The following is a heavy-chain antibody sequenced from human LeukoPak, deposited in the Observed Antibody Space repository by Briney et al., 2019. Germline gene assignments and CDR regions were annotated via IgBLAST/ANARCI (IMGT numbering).Heavy chain of an antibody. CDR1: GVSISSYY. J-gene: IGHJ6*03. CDR2: IHTSGST. CDR3: ARTPRHYYGSGSYRYYYYYMDV. Sequence: QPSETLSLTCTVSGVSISSYYWSWIRQPAGKGLEWIGRIHTSGSTNYNPSLKSRVTMSVDTSKNQFSLKLSSVTAADTAVYYCARTPRHYYGSGSYRYYYYYMDVWGKGTMVTISS. D-gene: IGHD3-10*01. V-gene: IGHV4-4*07.